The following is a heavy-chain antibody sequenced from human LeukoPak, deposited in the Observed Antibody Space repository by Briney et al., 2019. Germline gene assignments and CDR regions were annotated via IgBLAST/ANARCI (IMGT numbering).Heavy chain of an antibody. V-gene: IGHV1-8*01. J-gene: IGHJ6*03. CDR3: ARSIRGGSYYYYYYMDV. D-gene: IGHD1-26*01. CDR2: MNPNSGNT. CDR1: GYTFTSYD. Sequence: ASVKVSCKASGYTFTSYDINWVRQATGQGLEWMGWMNPNSGNTGYAQKFQGGVTMTRNTSISTAYMELSSLRSEDTAVYYCARSIRGGSYYYYYYMDVWGKGTTVTVSS.